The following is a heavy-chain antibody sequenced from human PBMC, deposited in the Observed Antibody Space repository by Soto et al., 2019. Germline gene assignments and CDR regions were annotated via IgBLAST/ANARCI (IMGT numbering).Heavy chain of an antibody. CDR3: ARISCSGGICRFDY. CDR1: GGSISSYY. D-gene: IGHD2-15*01. J-gene: IGHJ4*02. Sequence: QVQLQESGPGLVKPSETLSLTCTVSGGSISSYYWSWIRQPPGKGLEWIGYIYYSGSTNYNPSLKSRVTISVDTSKNQFSPKLRSVTAADTAVYYCARISCSGGICRFDYWGQGTLVTVSS. CDR2: IYYSGST. V-gene: IGHV4-59*01.